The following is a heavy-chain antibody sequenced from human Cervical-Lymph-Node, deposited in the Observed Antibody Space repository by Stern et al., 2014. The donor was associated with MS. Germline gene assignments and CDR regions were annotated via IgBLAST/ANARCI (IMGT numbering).Heavy chain of an antibody. J-gene: IGHJ4*02. CDR3: ATGASSVSRFDY. Sequence: VHLVESGAEVKKPGASVKVSCKVSGYRLTELSMHWVRQAPGKGLEWLGGFDPEDGKTIYAQKFQGRVTMTEDTSSDTAFMELSGLRSEDTAVFFCATGASSVSRFDYWGQGTLVTVSS. CDR2: FDPEDGKT. CDR1: GYRLTELS. V-gene: IGHV1-24*01. D-gene: IGHD4-17*01.